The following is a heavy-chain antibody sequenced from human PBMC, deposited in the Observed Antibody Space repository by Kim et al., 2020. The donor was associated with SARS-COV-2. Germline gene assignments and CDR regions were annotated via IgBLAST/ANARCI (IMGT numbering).Heavy chain of an antibody. CDR3: ARDRNWNGNWFDP. V-gene: IGHV1-46*01. J-gene: IGHJ5*02. Sequence: YAQKFQGRVTMTRDTSTSTVYMELSSLRSEDTAVYYCARDRNWNGNWFDPWGQGTLVTVSS. D-gene: IGHD1-1*01.